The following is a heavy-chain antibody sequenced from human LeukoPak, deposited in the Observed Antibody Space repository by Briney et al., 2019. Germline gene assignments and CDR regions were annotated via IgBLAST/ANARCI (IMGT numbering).Heavy chain of an antibody. D-gene: IGHD3-22*01. J-gene: IGHJ4*02. V-gene: IGHV4-30-2*01. CDR1: GGSITSYS. CDR3: AGGYYYDSSGLDY. CDR2: IYHSGST. Sequence: SETLSLTCIVSGGSITSYSWGWIRQPPGKGLEWIGYIYHSGSTYYNPSLKSRVTISVDRSKNQFSLKLSSVTAADTAVYYCAGGYYYDSSGLDYWGQGTLVTVSS.